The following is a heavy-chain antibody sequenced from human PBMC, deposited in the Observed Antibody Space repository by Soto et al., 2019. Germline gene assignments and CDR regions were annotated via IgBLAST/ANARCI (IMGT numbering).Heavy chain of an antibody. D-gene: IGHD2-21*02. Sequence: GXSVKVSCKASGYTFTSYYMHWVRQSPGQGLEWMGIINPSGGSTSYAQHFLGRVTMTRDTSTSTLYMELTSLTSDDTAVYYCARGGHVVVVTAALDYWGQGTLVTVSS. CDR3: ARGGHVVVVTAALDY. CDR2: INPSGGST. V-gene: IGHV1-46*01. J-gene: IGHJ4*02. CDR1: GYTFTSYY.